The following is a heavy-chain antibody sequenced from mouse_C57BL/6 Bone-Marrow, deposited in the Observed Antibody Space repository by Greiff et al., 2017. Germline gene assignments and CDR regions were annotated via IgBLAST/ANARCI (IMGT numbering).Heavy chain of an antibody. CDR2: IDPENGDT. J-gene: IGHJ2*01. CDR1: GFNIKDDY. Sequence: VQLKESGAELVRPGASVTLSCTASGFNIKDDYMHWVKQRPEQGLEWIGWIDPENGDTEYASKFQGKATITADTSTNTAYLQLSSLTSEDTAVYYCTTDGNPYYFDYWGQGTTLTVSS. CDR3: TTDGNPYYFDY. D-gene: IGHD2-1*01. V-gene: IGHV14-4*01.